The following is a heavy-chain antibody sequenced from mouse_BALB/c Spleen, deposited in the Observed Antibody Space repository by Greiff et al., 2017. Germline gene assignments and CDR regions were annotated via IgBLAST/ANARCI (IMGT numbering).Heavy chain of an antibody. D-gene: IGHD2-3*01. J-gene: IGHJ4*01. CDR3: AKIYDGYYYAMDY. CDR2: IWAGGST. Sequence: VQLQQSGPGLVAPSQSLSITCTVSGFSLTSYGVHWVRQPPGKGLEWLGVIWAGGSTNYNSALMSRLSISKDNSKSQVFLKMNSLQTDDTAMYYCAKIYDGYYYAMDYWGQGTSVTVSS. V-gene: IGHV2-9*02. CDR1: GFSLTSYG.